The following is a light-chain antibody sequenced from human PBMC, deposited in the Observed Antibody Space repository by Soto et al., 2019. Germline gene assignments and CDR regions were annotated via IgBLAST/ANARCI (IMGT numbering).Light chain of an antibody. CDR2: EVS. V-gene: IGLV2-14*01. Sequence: QSALTQPASVSGSPGQLITISCTGTSSDVGGYNYVSWYQQHPGKAPKLMIYEVSNRPSGVSNRFSGSKSGNTASLTISGLQAEDEADYYCSSYTSYSTLDVFGTGTKLTVL. CDR3: SSYTSYSTLDV. J-gene: IGLJ1*01. CDR1: SSDVGGYNY.